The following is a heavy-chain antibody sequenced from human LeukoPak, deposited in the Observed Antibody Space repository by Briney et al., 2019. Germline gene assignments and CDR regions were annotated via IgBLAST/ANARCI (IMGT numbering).Heavy chain of an antibody. CDR1: GFTFSSYT. D-gene: IGHD3-9*01. V-gene: IGHV3-64D*06. Sequence: GGSLRLSCSASGFTFSSYTIHWVRQAPGKGLEFVSAITNNGGNTYYADFVKGRFTISRDNSNNTVYLQMSSLRAEDTAVYYCVIVRGYFDSSGSDYWGQGTLVTVSS. CDR3: VIVRGYFDSSGSDY. CDR2: ITNNGGNT. J-gene: IGHJ4*02.